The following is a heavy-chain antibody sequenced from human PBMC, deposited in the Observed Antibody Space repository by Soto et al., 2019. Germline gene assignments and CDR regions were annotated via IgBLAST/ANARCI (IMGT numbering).Heavy chain of an antibody. V-gene: IGHV4-59*01. J-gene: IGHJ6*02. D-gene: IGHD6-13*01. Sequence: QVQLKEAGPGLVKPSETLALTCTVSGGSIGSYYWSWIRQPPGRGLEWIGCVYYSDGTNYNPSLKSRVTMSMDKSHNQFSLRLSSVTAADTAVYYCARTESSSWSFFYYGMDVWGQGITVTVSS. CDR3: ARTESSSWSFFYYGMDV. CDR1: GGSIGSYY. CDR2: VYYSDGT.